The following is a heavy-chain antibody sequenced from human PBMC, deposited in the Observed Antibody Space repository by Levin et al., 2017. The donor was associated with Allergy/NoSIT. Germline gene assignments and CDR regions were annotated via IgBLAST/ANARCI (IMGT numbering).Heavy chain of an antibody. CDR3: ARDLRFGWFGEFIDHYYYYYMDV. J-gene: IGHJ6*03. CDR2: INPSGGST. V-gene: IGHV1-46*01. CDR1: GYTFTSYY. D-gene: IGHD3-10*01. Sequence: GESLKISCKASGYTFTSYYMHWVRQAPGQGLEWMGIINPSGGSTSYAQKFQGRVTMTRDTSTSTVYMELSSLRSEDTAVYYCARDLRFGWFGEFIDHYYYYYMDVWGKGTTVTVSS.